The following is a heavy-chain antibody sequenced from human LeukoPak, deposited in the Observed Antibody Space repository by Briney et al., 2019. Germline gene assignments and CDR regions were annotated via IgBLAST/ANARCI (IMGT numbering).Heavy chain of an antibody. D-gene: IGHD6-19*01. CDR3: ARVAAVAGTGHFDY. CDR1: GGSISSGDYY. J-gene: IGHJ4*02. Sequence: SETLSLTCTVSGGSISSGDYYWSWIRQPLGKGLEWIGYIYYSGSTYYNPSLKSRVTISVDTSKNQFSLKLSSVTAADTAVYYCARVAAVAGTGHFDYWGQGTLVTVSS. V-gene: IGHV4-30-4*01. CDR2: IYYSGST.